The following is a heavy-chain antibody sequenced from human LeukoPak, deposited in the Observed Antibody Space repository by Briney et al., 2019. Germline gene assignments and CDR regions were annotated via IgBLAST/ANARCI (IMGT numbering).Heavy chain of an antibody. CDR1: GYTFTTYY. J-gene: IGHJ4*02. V-gene: IGHV1-46*01. CDR3: ARGGSKQLSPPFDS. Sequence: ASVKVSCKASGYTFTTYYMHWVRQAPGQGLEWMAMINPSGGSTNYAQKFQGRVTMTRDTSTSTAYMELSSLRSGDTAFYYCARGGSKQLSPPFDSWGQGTLVTVSS. CDR2: INPSGGST. D-gene: IGHD6-13*01.